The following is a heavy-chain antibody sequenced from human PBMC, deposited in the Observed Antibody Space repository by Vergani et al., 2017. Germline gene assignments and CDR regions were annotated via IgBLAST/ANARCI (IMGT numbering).Heavy chain of an antibody. V-gene: IGHV1-46*01. CDR3: ARDLGPGAFDI. Sequence: QVQLVQSGAEVKKPGASVKVSCKASGYTFTSYYMHWVRQAPGQGLEWMGIINPSGGSTSYAQKFQGRVTMTRDTSTSTVYMELSSLRSEDPAVYYCARDLGPGAFDIWGQGTMVTVSS. J-gene: IGHJ3*02. CDR1: GYTFTSYY. D-gene: IGHD7-27*01. CDR2: INPSGGST.